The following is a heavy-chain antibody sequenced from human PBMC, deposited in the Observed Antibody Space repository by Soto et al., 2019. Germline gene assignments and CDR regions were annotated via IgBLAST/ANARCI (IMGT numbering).Heavy chain of an antibody. V-gene: IGHV6-1*01. CDR2: TYFNSKWYN. CDR1: GDSVSSNGAA. J-gene: IGHJ4*02. Sequence: SQTLSLTCGISGDSVSSNGAAWNRIRPSPSRGLEWLGRTYFNSKWYNDYEDSVKSRISVNPDTSKNQFSLQLKSVTPEDTAVYYCARQVWGSGFDCWGQGTLVTGSS. CDR3: ARQVWGSGFDC. D-gene: IGHD7-27*01.